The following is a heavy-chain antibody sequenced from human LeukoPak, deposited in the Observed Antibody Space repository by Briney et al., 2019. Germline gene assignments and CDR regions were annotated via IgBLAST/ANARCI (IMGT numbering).Heavy chain of an antibody. CDR3: ARDRTALDH. Sequence: GGSLRLSCAASGFTLSSYSMNWVRQTPGKGLEWVSSISSSGSYIYYADSVKGRFTISRDNSKNTLYLQMNSLRAEDTAVYYCARDRTALDHWGQGTLVTVSS. J-gene: IGHJ4*02. V-gene: IGHV3-21*01. CDR1: GFTLSSYS. CDR2: ISSSGSYI.